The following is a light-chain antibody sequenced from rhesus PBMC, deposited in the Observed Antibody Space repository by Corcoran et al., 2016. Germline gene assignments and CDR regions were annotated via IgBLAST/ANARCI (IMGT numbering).Light chain of an antibody. CDR1: QSVSSS. CDR2: DAS. J-gene: IGKJ2*01. CDR3: QQYTNWPHS. V-gene: IGKV3-42*03. Sequence: EIVLTQSPATLSLSPGERATLSCRASQSVSSSLAWYQQKPGQVPRLLIYDASSRATGIPDRFSGSGSGTDFTLTICRLEPEAFAVYYCQQYTNWPHSFGQGAKVEIK.